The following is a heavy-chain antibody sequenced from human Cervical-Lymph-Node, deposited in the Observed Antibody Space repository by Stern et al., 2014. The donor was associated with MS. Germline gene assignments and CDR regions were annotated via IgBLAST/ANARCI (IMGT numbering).Heavy chain of an antibody. J-gene: IGHJ2*01. V-gene: IGHV4-4*02. CDR3: ARERQQYCNSEGCSYWYFDL. CDR2: IYHSGAS. CDR1: GGSVSSTNW. Sequence: QVQLHESGPGLVKPSGTLSLTCAVSGGSVSSTNWWSWVRQSPGKGLEWIGNIYHSGASNYRPSLRIRFSISLDNSKNHLSLHLTSVTAADTAVYYCARERQQYCNSEGCSYWYFDLWGRGTLVTVSS. D-gene: IGHD2/OR15-2a*01.